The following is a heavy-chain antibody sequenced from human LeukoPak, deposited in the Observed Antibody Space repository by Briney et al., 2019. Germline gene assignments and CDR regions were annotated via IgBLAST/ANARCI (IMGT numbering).Heavy chain of an antibody. D-gene: IGHD6-6*01. Sequence: ASVKVSCKASGYTFTGYYMHWVRQAPGQGLEWMGWINPNSGGTNYAQKFQGWVTMTRDTSISTAYMELSRLRSDDTAVYYCARDGDSSSSGPGFDNWGQGTLVTVSS. J-gene: IGHJ4*02. CDR3: ARDGDSSSSGPGFDN. CDR2: INPNSGGT. CDR1: GYTFTGYY. V-gene: IGHV1-2*04.